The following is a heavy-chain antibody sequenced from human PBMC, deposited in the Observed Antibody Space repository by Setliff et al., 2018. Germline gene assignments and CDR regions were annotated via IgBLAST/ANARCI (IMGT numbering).Heavy chain of an antibody. D-gene: IGHD3-16*02. CDR3: ARAGESSSFDY. Sequence: ASVKVSCKASGGTFSSYAISWVRRAPGQGLEWMGWINPNSGGTNYAQKFQGRVTLTTDTPTNTAYMEMGGLRSDDTAVYYCARAGESSSFDYWGQGTLVTVSS. CDR2: INPNSGGT. J-gene: IGHJ4*02. V-gene: IGHV1-18*01. CDR1: GGTFSSYA.